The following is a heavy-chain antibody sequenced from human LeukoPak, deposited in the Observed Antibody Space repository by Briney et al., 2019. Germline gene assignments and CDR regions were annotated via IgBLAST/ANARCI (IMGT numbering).Heavy chain of an antibody. CDR3: AAITGTKSGALDI. Sequence: PSETLSLTCTVSGGSISSYYWSRIPQPPGKGLEWIGYIYNSGSTSYSPSLKSRVTISVDTSKNQFSLKLSSVTAADTAVYYCAAITGTKSGALDIWGRGTMVTVSS. CDR2: IYNSGST. D-gene: IGHD1-7*01. V-gene: IGHV4-4*09. J-gene: IGHJ3*02. CDR1: GGSISSYY.